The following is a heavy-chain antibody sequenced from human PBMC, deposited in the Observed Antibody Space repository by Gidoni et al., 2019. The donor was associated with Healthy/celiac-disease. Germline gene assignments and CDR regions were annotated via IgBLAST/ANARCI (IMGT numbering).Heavy chain of an antibody. J-gene: IGHJ4*02. CDR2: INHSGST. CDR3: ARDRVTLPFDY. Sequence: QLQQWGAGLLKPSETLSLTCAVYGGSFSGYYWSWIRQPPGKGLEWIGEINHSGSTNYNPSLKSRVTISVDTSKNQFSLKLSSVTAADTAVYYCARDRVTLPFDYWGQGTLVTVSS. CDR1: GGSFSGYY. D-gene: IGHD2-21*02. V-gene: IGHV4-34*01.